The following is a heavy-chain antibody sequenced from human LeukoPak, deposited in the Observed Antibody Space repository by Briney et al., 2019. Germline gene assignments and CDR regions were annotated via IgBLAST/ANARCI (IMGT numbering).Heavy chain of an antibody. CDR3: AKVSSGWYGAWADY. Sequence: GGSLRLSCAASGFTFSSYAMSWVRQAPGKGLEWVSATSGSGGSTYYADSVKGRFTISRDNSKNTLYLQMNSLRAEDTAVYYCAKVSSGWYGAWADYWGQGTLVTVSS. V-gene: IGHV3-23*01. CDR2: TSGSGGST. J-gene: IGHJ4*02. CDR1: GFTFSSYA. D-gene: IGHD6-19*01.